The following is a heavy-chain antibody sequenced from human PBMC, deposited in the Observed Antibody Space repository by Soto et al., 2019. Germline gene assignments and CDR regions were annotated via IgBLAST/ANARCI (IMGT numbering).Heavy chain of an antibody. CDR3: AREVKYGDYYYYYMDV. CDR1: GGSISSYY. J-gene: IGHJ6*03. CDR2: IYYSGGT. V-gene: IGHV4-59*01. D-gene: IGHD4-17*01. Sequence: PSETLSLTCSVSGGSISSYYWTWIRQPPGKRLEWIGYIYYSGGTNYNPSLKSRVTISVDTSKNQFSLKLNSVTAADTAVYYCAREVKYGDYYYYYMDVWGKGTTVTVSS.